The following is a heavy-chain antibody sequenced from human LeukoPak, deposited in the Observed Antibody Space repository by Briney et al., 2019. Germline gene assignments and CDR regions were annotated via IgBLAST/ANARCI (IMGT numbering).Heavy chain of an antibody. CDR3: ARIPQGFYCGGDCYYFDY. D-gene: IGHD2-21*02. V-gene: IGHV5-51*01. CDR2: IYPGDSDT. CDR1: GYSFTSYW. J-gene: IGHJ4*02. Sequence: GESLKISCKGSGYSFTSYWIGWVRQMPGKGLEWMGIIYPGDSDTRYSPSFQGQVTISADKSISTAYLQWSSLKASDTAMYYCARIPQGFYCGGDCYYFDYWGQGTLVTVSS.